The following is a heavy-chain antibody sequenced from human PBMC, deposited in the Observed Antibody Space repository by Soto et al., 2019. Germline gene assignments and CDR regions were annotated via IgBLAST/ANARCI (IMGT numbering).Heavy chain of an antibody. CDR3: VRDAAWSFDY. Sequence: EMQLVESGGGLVQPGGSLRLSCAASGFTFSNQWMSWVRQAPGKGLEWVAKLNEDGSEKSYVDSVKGRFTISRDNARNSLYLQMDGLRAADTAVYHCVRDAAWSFDYWGQGTLVTVSS. D-gene: IGHD2-15*01. CDR2: LNEDGSEK. V-gene: IGHV3-7*01. CDR1: GFTFSNQW. J-gene: IGHJ4*02.